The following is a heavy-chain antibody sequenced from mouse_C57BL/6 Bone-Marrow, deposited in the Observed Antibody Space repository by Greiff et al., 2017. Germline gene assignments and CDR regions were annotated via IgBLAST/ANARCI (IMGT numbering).Heavy chain of an antibody. D-gene: IGHD3-2*02. Sequence: EVMLVESGGDLVKPGGSLKLSCAASGFTFSSYGMSWVRQTPDKRLEWVATISSGGSYTYYPDSVKGRFTMSRDNAKNTLYLQMSSLKSEDTALYYCARRGHLRLRDAMDYWGQGTSVTVSS. J-gene: IGHJ4*01. CDR1: GFTFSSYG. CDR3: ARRGHLRLRDAMDY. CDR2: ISSGGSYT. V-gene: IGHV5-6*02.